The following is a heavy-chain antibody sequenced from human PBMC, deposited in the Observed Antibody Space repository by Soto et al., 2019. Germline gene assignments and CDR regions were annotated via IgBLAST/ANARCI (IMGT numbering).Heavy chain of an antibody. V-gene: IGHV1-69*13. CDR1: GGTFSSYA. CDR2: IIPIFGTA. J-gene: IGHJ3*02. Sequence: GASVKVSCKASGGTFSSYAISWVRQAPGQGLEWMGGIIPIFGTANYAQKFQGRVTITADESTSTAYMELSSLRSEDTAVYYCARWRGDSSGFPTDYPRYYAFDIWGQGTMVTVSS. D-gene: IGHD3-22*01. CDR3: ARWRGDSSGFPTDYPRYYAFDI.